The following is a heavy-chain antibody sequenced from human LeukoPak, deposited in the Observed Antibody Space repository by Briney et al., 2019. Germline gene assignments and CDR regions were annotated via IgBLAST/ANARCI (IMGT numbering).Heavy chain of an antibody. CDR3: ATRDQADPLPSYFDY. V-gene: IGHV3-23*01. D-gene: IGHD3-10*01. CDR1: GFTFSNYG. CDR2: IRGRASET. J-gene: IGHJ4*02. Sequence: PGGSLRLSCAASGFTFSNYGMSWVRQAPGKGLEWVSHIRGRASETYYADSVRGRFIISRDNSKNTLYLQMNSLRAEDTAVYYCATRDQADPLPSYFDYWGQGTLVTVSS.